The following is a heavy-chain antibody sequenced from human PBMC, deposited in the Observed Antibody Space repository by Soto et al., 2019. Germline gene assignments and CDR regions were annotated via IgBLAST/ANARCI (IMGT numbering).Heavy chain of an antibody. CDR2: IIPIFGTA. CDR1: GGTFSSYA. J-gene: IGHJ4*02. V-gene: IGHV1-69*01. CDR3: AGRGRIAVAAPLDY. D-gene: IGHD6-19*01. Sequence: QVQLVQSGAEVKKPGSSVKVSCKASGGTFSSYAISWVRQAPGQGLEWMGGIIPIFGTANYAQKFQGRVTITADEPTSTSYMELRSLRSEDTAVYYCAGRGRIAVAAPLDYWGQGTLVTVSS.